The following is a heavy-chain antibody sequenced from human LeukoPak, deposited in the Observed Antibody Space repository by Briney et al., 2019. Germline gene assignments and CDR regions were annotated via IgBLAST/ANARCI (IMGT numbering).Heavy chain of an antibody. CDR1: GGSFRRGDYY. V-gene: IGHV4-30-4*01. Sequence: SETLSLTCTVSGGSFRRGDYYWSWIRQPPGKGLEWIGYIYHSGSTHYNPSLKSRVTISLDTSKNQFSLKLTSVTAADTAVYYCASGRGIAARPRYFQHWGQGTLVTVSS. J-gene: IGHJ1*01. CDR2: IYHSGST. D-gene: IGHD6-6*01. CDR3: ASGRGIAARPRYFQH.